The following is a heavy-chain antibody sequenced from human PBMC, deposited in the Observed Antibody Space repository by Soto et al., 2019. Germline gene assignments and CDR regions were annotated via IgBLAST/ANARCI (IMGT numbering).Heavy chain of an antibody. J-gene: IGHJ6*02. CDR1: GGSFSGYY. D-gene: IGHD2-15*01. V-gene: IGHV4-34*01. CDR2: INHSGST. Sequence: SETLSLTCAVYGGSFSGYYWSWIRQPPGKGLEWIGEINHSGSTNYNPSLKSRVTISVDTSKNQFSLTLSSVTAADTAVYYCGSLQTGDHYYYFYGMDVWGQGATVNVSS. CDR3: GSLQTGDHYYYFYGMDV.